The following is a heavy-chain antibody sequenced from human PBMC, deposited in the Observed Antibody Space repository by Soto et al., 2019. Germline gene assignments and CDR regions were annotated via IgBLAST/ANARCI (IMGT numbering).Heavy chain of an antibody. CDR2: ISAYNGNT. D-gene: IGHD3-22*01. CDR1: GYTFTSYG. J-gene: IGHJ2*01. V-gene: IGHV1-18*01. Sequence: ASVKVSCEASGYTFTSYGISWVRQAPGQGLEWMGWISAYNGNTNYAQKLQGRVTMTTDTSTSTAYMELRSLRSDGTAVYYCARPSYDSSGYYPYWYFDLWGRGTLVTVSS. CDR3: ARPSYDSSGYYPYWYFDL.